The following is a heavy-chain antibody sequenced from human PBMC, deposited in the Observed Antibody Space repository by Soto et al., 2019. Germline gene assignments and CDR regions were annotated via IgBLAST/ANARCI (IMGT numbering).Heavy chain of an antibody. CDR3: VRDRPGPQHYFDY. CDR2: IYHSGST. D-gene: IGHD6-6*01. CDR1: GGSISSGGYS. J-gene: IGHJ4*02. V-gene: IGHV4-30-2*01. Sequence: SETLSLTCAVSGGSISSGGYSWSWIRQPPGKGLEWIGYIYHSGSTYYNPSLKSRVTISVDRSKNTVYLQMNSLRAEDTAIYYCVRDRPGPQHYFDYWGQGNMVTVSS.